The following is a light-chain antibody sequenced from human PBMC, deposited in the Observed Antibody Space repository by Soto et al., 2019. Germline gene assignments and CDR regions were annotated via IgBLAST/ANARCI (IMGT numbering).Light chain of an antibody. Sequence: QSVLTQPPSVSGAPGQRVTISCTGSSSNIGAGYDVHWYQQLPGTAPKLLIYGNSNRPSGVPDRFSGSKSGTSASLAITGLQAEDEADYYCQSYDSSLSGYNYVFGTGIKLTVL. CDR3: QSYDSSLSGYNYV. CDR2: GNS. J-gene: IGLJ1*01. CDR1: SSNIGAGYD. V-gene: IGLV1-40*01.